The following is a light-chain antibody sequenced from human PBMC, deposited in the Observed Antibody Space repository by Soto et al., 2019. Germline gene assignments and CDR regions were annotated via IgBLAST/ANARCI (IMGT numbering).Light chain of an antibody. CDR2: EVR. V-gene: IGLV2-14*01. J-gene: IGLJ3*02. CDR1: MRDVGAYNL. Sequence: QSALTQPASVSGSAGQSITISCSGTMRDVGAYNLVSWYQQHPGTAPKLIIYEVRNRPSGISSRFSGSRSGNTASLTISGLQSEDEGDYYCSAYPARSTLGFGGGTKLTVL. CDR3: SAYPARSTLG.